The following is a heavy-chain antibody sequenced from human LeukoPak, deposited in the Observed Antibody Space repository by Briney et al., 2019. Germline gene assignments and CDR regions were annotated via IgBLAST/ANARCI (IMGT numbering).Heavy chain of an antibody. CDR1: GFLFNSYG. Sequence: PGGSLRLSCAASGFLFNSYGMHWVRQAPGKGLEWVAFIRNNGSNKYYADSVKGRFTISRDNSKNTLYLQMNSLRAEDTAVYYCAKVGSEGIVILPTARGPQDWGQGTLVTVSS. CDR3: AKVGSEGIVILPTARGPQD. V-gene: IGHV3-30*02. CDR2: IRNNGSNK. D-gene: IGHD3-3*01. J-gene: IGHJ4*02.